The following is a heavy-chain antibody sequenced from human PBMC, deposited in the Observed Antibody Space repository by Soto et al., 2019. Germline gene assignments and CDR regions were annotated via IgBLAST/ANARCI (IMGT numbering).Heavy chain of an antibody. V-gene: IGHV3-9*01. CDR3: VKDESINWYSGHFRH. CDR2: INWNSGSI. J-gene: IGHJ1*01. D-gene: IGHD6-13*01. CDR1: GCTFEDDA. Sequence: EVQLVESGGGLVQPGRSLRLSCAASGCTFEDDAMHWVRQVPGKGLEWVSGINWNSGSIGYGDSVKGRFAISRDNAKNSLHLQMNSLNAEDTAFYYCVKDESINWYSGHFRHWGEGTLVTVSS.